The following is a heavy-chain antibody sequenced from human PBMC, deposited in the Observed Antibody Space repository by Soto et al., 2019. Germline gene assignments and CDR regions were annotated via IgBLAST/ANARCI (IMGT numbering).Heavy chain of an antibody. J-gene: IGHJ4*02. CDR1: GGSISSYS. CDR3: AKDRFLSGSYHGFDY. CDR2: ISTRGST. Sequence: QVQLQESGPGLVKPSETVSLTCTVSGGSISSYSWSWIRQPAGRGLEWIGHISTRGSTNYNPSLRSRVAMPVDTCKNQFSLRLTTVTAADTAVYYCAKDRFLSGSYHGFDYWGQGTLVTVSS. D-gene: IGHD1-26*01. V-gene: IGHV4-4*07.